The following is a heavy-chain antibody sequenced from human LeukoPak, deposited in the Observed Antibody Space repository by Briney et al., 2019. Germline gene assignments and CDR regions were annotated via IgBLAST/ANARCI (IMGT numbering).Heavy chain of an antibody. Sequence: PGGSLRLSCAASGFTLSSYAMSWVRQAPGKGLEWVSAISGSGGSTYYADSVKGRFTISRDNSKNTLYLQMNSLRAEDTAVYYCAKPPDYSNYGRNWGQGTLVTVSS. CDR2: ISGSGGST. CDR3: AKPPDYSNYGRN. J-gene: IGHJ4*02. D-gene: IGHD4-11*01. CDR1: GFTLSSYA. V-gene: IGHV3-23*01.